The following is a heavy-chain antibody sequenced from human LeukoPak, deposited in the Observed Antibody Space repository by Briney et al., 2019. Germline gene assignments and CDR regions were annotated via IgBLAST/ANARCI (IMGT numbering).Heavy chain of an antibody. CDR2: INAGNGYT. J-gene: IGHJ3*02. Sequence: EASVKVSFKASGYTFTNYAMHWVRQAPGQRLEWMGWINAGNGYTKYSQMFQGRVTITRDTSATTAYMELSSLRSEDTAVYYCATFSWLLFAFDIWGQGTMVTVSS. D-gene: IGHD3-3*01. CDR1: GYTFTNYA. CDR3: ATFSWLLFAFDI. V-gene: IGHV1-3*01.